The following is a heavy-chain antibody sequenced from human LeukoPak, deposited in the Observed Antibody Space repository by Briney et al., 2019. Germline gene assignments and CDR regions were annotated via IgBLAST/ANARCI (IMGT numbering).Heavy chain of an antibody. Sequence: GAAVTGARKASGGTFSSYAISWVRHAPGQGLEWMGRIIPSLGIANYAQRFQGTLTLPADKSPSPAYMELSSLRSEDTAVYYCARGSSSSHVDYWGQGTLVTVSS. CDR1: GGTFSSYA. J-gene: IGHJ4*02. D-gene: IGHD6-13*01. V-gene: IGHV1-69*04. CDR2: IIPSLGIA. CDR3: ARGSSSSHVDY.